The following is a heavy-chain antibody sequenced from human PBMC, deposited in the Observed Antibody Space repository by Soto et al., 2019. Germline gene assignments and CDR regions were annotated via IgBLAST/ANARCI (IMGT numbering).Heavy chain of an antibody. CDR2: INPNSGGT. V-gene: IGHV1-2*02. CDR1: GYTFTGYY. Sequence: ASVKVSCKASGYTFTGYYMHWVRQAPGQGLEWTGWINPNSGGTNYAQKFQGRVTMTRDTSISTAYMELSRLRSDDTAVYYCARDYDYVWGSPGTYFDYWGQGTLVTVSS. D-gene: IGHD3-16*01. J-gene: IGHJ4*02. CDR3: ARDYDYVWGSPGTYFDY.